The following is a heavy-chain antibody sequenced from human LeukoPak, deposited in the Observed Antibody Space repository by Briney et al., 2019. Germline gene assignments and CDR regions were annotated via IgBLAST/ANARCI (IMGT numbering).Heavy chain of an antibody. CDR1: GFTFSGYA. CDR3: AKVRRSSYYFDY. J-gene: IGHJ4*02. CDR2: ISGSGGST. V-gene: IGHV3-23*01. Sequence: GGSLRLSCAASGFTFSGYAMSWVRQAPGKGLEWVSTISGSGGSTYYADSVKGRFTISRDNSKNTLYLQMNSLRAEDTAVYYCAKVRRSSYYFDYWGQGTLVTVSS. D-gene: IGHD6-6*01.